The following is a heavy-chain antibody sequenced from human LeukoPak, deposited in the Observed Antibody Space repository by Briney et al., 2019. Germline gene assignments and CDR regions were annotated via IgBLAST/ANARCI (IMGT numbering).Heavy chain of an antibody. V-gene: IGHV4-34*01. CDR2: INHSGST. Sequence: PSETLSLTCAVYGGSFSCYYWSWIRQPPGKGLEWVGEINHSGSTNYNPSLKSRVTISVDTSKNQFSLKLSSVTAADTAVYYCARSRIVGATTPLIYWGQGTLVTVSS. CDR1: GGSFSCYY. CDR3: ARSRIVGATTPLIY. J-gene: IGHJ4*02. D-gene: IGHD1-26*01.